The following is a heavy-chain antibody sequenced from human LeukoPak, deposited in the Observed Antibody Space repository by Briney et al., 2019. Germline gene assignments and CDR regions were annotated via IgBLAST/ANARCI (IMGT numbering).Heavy chain of an antibody. CDR2: INFNGDTT. CDR1: GFTFDEFA. Sequence: GGSLRLSCSASGFTFDEFAMHWVRQPPGKGLEWVSGINFNGDTTRYAHSVKGRFTISRDNAKKALYLQMNGLRGEDTASYYCARDRDYNLADSFDHWGQGTLVTVSS. V-gene: IGHV3-9*01. D-gene: IGHD5-24*01. CDR3: ARDRDYNLADSFDH. J-gene: IGHJ4*02.